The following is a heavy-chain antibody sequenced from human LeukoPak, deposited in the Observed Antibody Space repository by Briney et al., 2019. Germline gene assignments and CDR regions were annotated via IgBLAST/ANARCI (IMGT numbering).Heavy chain of an antibody. CDR1: GGSISSFY. V-gene: IGHV4-4*07. Sequence: PSEPLSLTCSVSGGSISSFYWSWIRQPAGKGQERIGGIYASGSTNYNPSLKSRVTMSVDTSKNQFSLKLSSVTAADTAVYYCARDPATMIYNAFDIWGQGTMVTVSS. CDR2: IYASGST. CDR3: ARDPATMIYNAFDI. D-gene: IGHD2-8*01. J-gene: IGHJ3*02.